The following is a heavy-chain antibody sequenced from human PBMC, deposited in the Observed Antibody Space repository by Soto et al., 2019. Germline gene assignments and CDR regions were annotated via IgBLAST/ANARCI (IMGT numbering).Heavy chain of an antibody. CDR3: ARDPQIDY. CDR1: GFTFSDYY. V-gene: IGHV3-11*01. Sequence: GXSLILSCAASGFTFSDYYMSCIRQAPGKGLEWVSYISSSGSAMYYADSVKGRFTISRDNTKNSLYLQMNSLRAEDTAVYYCARDPQIDYWGQGTLVTVSS. CDR2: ISSSGSAM. J-gene: IGHJ4*02.